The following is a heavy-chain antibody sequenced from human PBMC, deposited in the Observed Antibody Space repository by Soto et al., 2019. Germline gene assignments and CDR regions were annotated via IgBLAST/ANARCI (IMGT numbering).Heavy chain of an antibody. CDR2: ISWNSGSI. CDR3: AKGQSDYYDSSSAFDI. J-gene: IGHJ3*02. CDR1: GFTFDDYA. D-gene: IGHD3-22*01. V-gene: IGHV3-9*01. Sequence: GGSLRLSCAASGFTFDDYAMHWVRQAPGKGLEWVSGISWNSGSIGYADSVKGRFTISRDNAKNSLYLQMNRLRAEDTALYYCAKGQSDYYDSSSAFDIWGQGTMVTVSS.